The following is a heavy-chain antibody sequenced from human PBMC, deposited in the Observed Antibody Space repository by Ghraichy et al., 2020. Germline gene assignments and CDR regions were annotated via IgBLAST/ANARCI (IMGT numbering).Heavy chain of an antibody. D-gene: IGHD4-23*01. CDR1: GGSFSGYY. J-gene: IGHJ4*02. CDR2: INHSGST. CDR3: ARETTTVVTPGAFDY. Sequence: ETLSLTCAVYGGSFSGYYWSWIRQPPGKGLEWIGEINHSGSTNYNPSLKSRVTISVDTSKNQFSLKLSSVTAADTAVYYCARETTTVVTPGAFDYWGQGTLVTVSS. V-gene: IGHV4-34*01.